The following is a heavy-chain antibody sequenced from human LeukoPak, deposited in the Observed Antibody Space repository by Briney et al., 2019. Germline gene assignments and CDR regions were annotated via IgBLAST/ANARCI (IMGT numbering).Heavy chain of an antibody. D-gene: IGHD6-13*01. J-gene: IGHJ5*02. CDR2: ISGSGGTT. Sequence: QPGGSLRLSCAASGFTFSSYAMSWVRQAPGKGLEWVSSISGSGGTTYYADSVKGRFSISRDNAKNSLYLQMNSLRAEDTAVYYCARDLYSSSWEDNWFDPWGQGTLVTVSS. CDR1: GFTFSSYA. V-gene: IGHV3-23*01. CDR3: ARDLYSSSWEDNWFDP.